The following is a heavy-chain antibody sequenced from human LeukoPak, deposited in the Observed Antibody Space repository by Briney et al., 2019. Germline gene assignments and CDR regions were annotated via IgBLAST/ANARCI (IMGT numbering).Heavy chain of an antibody. CDR1: GFTFSSYG. CDR2: IWYDGSNK. J-gene: IGHJ4*02. CDR3: AKDWWLRRTIDY. D-gene: IGHD5-12*01. V-gene: IGHV3-33*06. Sequence: PGGSLRLSCAASGFTFSSYGMHWVRQAPGKGLEWVAVIWYDGSNKYYVDSVKGRFTISRDNSKNTVYLQMNSLRAEDTAVYYCAKDWWLRRTIDYSGQGTLVTVSS.